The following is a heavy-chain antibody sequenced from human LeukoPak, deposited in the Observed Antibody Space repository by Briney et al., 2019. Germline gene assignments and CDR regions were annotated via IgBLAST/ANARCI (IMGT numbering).Heavy chain of an antibody. V-gene: IGHV3-15*01. D-gene: IGHD2-2*02. CDR3: TTQLPYEHNFDY. J-gene: IGHJ4*02. Sequence: PGGSLRLSCAASGFTFSDAWMGWVRQTPGKGLEWVGRIKSNTDGGTTDFAAPAKGRFTISRDDSENALYLQMNSLKTEDTAVYYCTTQLPYEHNFDYWGQGTLVTVSS. CDR1: GFTFSDAW. CDR2: IKSNTDGGTT.